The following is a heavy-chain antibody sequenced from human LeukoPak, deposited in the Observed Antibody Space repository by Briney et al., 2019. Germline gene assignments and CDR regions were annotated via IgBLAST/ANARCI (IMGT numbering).Heavy chain of an antibody. CDR1: GYSFTGYY. CDR2: INPDGGVT. CDR3: ANSGGEEDDAFDI. V-gene: IGHV1-2*02. J-gene: IGHJ3*02. D-gene: IGHD2-15*01. Sequence: ASMKVSCKASGYSFTGYYIHWVRQAPGQGLEWMGWINPDGGVTKSAQKFQGRVTMTRDKSINTVYMELSGLTSDDTALYYCANSGGEEDDAFDIWGQGTMVTVSS.